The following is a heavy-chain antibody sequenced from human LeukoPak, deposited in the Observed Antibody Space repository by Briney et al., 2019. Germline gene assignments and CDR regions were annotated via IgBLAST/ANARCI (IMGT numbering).Heavy chain of an antibody. CDR1: GFTFSSYG. V-gene: IGHV3-30*18. CDR3: AKDRTYSSGWYAHFDY. J-gene: IGHJ4*02. D-gene: IGHD6-19*01. Sequence: GGSLRLSCAASGFTFSSYGMHWVRQAPGKGLEWVAVISYDGSNKYYADSVKGRFTISRDNSKNTLYLQMNSLRAEDTAVYYCAKDRTYSSGWYAHFDYWGQGTLVTVSS. CDR2: ISYDGSNK.